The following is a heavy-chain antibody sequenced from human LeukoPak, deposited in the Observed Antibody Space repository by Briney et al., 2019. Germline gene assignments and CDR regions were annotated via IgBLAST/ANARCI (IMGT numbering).Heavy chain of an antibody. D-gene: IGHD3-22*01. CDR3: AKEPTYYYDSSGYDNNWFDP. Sequence: GGSLRLSCAASGFTFSSYAMSWVRQAPGKGLEWVSAISGSGGSTYYADSVKGRFTISRDNSKNTLYLQMNSLRAEDTAVYYCAKEPTYYYDSSGYDNNWFDPWGQGTLVTVSS. CDR1: GFTFSSYA. CDR2: ISGSGGST. J-gene: IGHJ5*02. V-gene: IGHV3-23*01.